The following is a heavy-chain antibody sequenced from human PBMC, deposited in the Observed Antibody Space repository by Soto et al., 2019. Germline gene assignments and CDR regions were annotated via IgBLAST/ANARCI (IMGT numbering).Heavy chain of an antibody. Sequence: QVQLVQSGAAVKKPGASVKVSCKASGITYTTYAIHWVRQAPGQGLEWMGWINTGNGNTRYSQRFQGRVTLTTDTSASTAYMDLSSLTSEDTAVYYCARAISGYVTWGQGTLITVSS. CDR3: ARAISGYVT. V-gene: IGHV1-3*04. CDR1: GITYTTYA. J-gene: IGHJ5*02. CDR2: INTGNGNT. D-gene: IGHD5-12*01.